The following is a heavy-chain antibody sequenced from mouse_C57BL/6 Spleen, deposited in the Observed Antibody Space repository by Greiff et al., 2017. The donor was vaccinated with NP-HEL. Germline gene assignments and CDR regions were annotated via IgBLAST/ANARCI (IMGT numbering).Heavy chain of an antibody. CDR1: GFSLTSYG. J-gene: IGHJ4*01. Sequence: VQLVESGPGLVQPSQSLSITCTVSGFSLTSYGVHWVRQPPGKGLEWLGVIWSGGSTDYNAAFISRLSISKDNSKSQVFFKMNSLQADDTAIYYCAKGMVTTRYYYAMDDWGQGTSVTVSS. V-gene: IGHV2-4*01. D-gene: IGHD2-2*01. CDR2: IWSGGST. CDR3: AKGMVTTRYYYAMDD.